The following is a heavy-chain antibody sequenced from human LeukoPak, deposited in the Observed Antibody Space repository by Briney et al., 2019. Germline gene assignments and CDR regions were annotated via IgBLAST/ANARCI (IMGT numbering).Heavy chain of an antibody. V-gene: IGHV3-30-3*01. J-gene: IGHJ4*02. D-gene: IGHD4-17*01. CDR3: ARDPGDYQEWYYFDY. CDR1: GFTFSSYA. Sequence: GGSLRLSCAASGFTFSSYAMHWVRQAPGKGLEWVAVISYDGSNEYYADSVKGRFTISRDNSKNTLYLQMNSLRAEDTAVYYCARDPGDYQEWYYFDYWGQRALVTVSS. CDR2: ISYDGSNE.